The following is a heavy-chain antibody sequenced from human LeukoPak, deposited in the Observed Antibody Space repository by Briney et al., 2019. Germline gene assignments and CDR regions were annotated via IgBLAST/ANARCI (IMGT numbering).Heavy chain of an antibody. V-gene: IGHV3-21*01. CDR1: GFTFSSYS. CDR3: ARDPYIAAAGTEDWFDP. Sequence: GGSLRLSCAASGFTFSSYSMNWVRQAPGKGLEWVSSISSSSSYIYYADSVKGRFTISRDNAKNSLYLQMNSLRAEDTAVYYCARDPYIAAAGTEDWFDPWSQGTLVTVSS. D-gene: IGHD6-13*01. J-gene: IGHJ5*02. CDR2: ISSSSSYI.